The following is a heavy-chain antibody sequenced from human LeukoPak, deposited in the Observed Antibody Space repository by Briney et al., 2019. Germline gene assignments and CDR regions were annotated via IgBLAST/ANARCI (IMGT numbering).Heavy chain of an antibody. D-gene: IGHD6-19*01. Sequence: SGTLSLTCAVSGGSISSDNWWTWVRQSPGKGLEWIGEISHSGRTNYTPSLESRVTMSVYKSKNQFSLKLSSVTAADTAVYYCATVPGYRSGWYFGHFDPSRQGALVSVSS. CDR1: GGSISSDNW. CDR2: ISHSGRT. V-gene: IGHV4-4*02. CDR3: ATVPGYRSGWYFGHFDP. J-gene: IGHJ5*02.